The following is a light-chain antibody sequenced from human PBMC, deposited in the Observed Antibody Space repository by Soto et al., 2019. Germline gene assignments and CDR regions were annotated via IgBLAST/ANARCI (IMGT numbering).Light chain of an antibody. CDR3: HQHAESPLT. CDR2: SAS. V-gene: IGKV3-20*01. Sequence: EIVLTQSPDTLSLSPGERATLSCRASQSIGNNYLAWYQQKPGQTPRLLIHSASTRATGIPDRFSGSGSGTDFTLTISRLEPDDFAVYYCHQHAESPLTFGGGTKVDIK. J-gene: IGKJ4*01. CDR1: QSIGNNY.